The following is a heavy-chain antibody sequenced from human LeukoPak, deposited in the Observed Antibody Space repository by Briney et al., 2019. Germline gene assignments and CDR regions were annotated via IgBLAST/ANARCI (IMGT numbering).Heavy chain of an antibody. V-gene: IGHV3-23*01. CDR3: ARVPLGVGATGGGFDY. CDR1: GFTFSSYA. Sequence: GGSLRLSCAASGFTFSSYAMSWVRQAPGKGLEWVSAISGSGGSTYYADSVKGRFTISRDNSKNTLYLQMNSLRAEDTAVYYCARVPLGVGATGGGFDYWGQGTLVTVSS. CDR2: ISGSGGST. J-gene: IGHJ4*02. D-gene: IGHD1-26*01.